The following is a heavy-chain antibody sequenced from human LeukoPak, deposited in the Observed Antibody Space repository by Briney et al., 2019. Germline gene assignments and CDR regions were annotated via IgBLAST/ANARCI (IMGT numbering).Heavy chain of an antibody. CDR1: GYSFILYG. J-gene: IGHJ4*02. V-gene: IGHV1-18*01. CDR2: ISTSTGDT. Sequence: ASVKVSCKTSGYSFILYGISWVRQAPGQGPEWMGWISTSTGDTKYTQKFQGRVTLTTDTSTSTAYMELSSLRSDDTAVYYCARATRHTMVRGVLVDYWGQGTLVTVSS. D-gene: IGHD3-10*01. CDR3: ARATRHTMVRGVLVDY.